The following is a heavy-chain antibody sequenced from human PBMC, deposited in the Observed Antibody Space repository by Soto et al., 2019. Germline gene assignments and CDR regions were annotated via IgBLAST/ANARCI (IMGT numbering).Heavy chain of an antibody. D-gene: IGHD6-13*01. Sequence: GGSLRLSCAASGFTFSSYAMSWVRQAPGKGLEWVSAISGSGGSTYYADSVKGRFTISRDNSKNTLYLQMNSLRAEDTAVYYCAMGLKQQLGNYFDYWGQGTLVTVSS. J-gene: IGHJ4*02. CDR2: ISGSGGST. CDR3: AMGLKQQLGNYFDY. V-gene: IGHV3-23*01. CDR1: GFTFSSYA.